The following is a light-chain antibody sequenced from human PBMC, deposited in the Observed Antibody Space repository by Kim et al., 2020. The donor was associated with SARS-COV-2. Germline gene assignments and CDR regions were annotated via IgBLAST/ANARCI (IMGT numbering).Light chain of an antibody. CDR1: GSTAGPYSF. Sequence: TIPGTENGSTAGPYSFFARYQQPPGKAPKRILYDVTRRPSGVPDRFSGSESGNTASLTISGLQAEDEADYCCCSYADKLRYVFGSGTKVTVL. V-gene: IGLV2-11*03. CDR3: CSYADKLRYV. J-gene: IGLJ1*01. CDR2: DVT.